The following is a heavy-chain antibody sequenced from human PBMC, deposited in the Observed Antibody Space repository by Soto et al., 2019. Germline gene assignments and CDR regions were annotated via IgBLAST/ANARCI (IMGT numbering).Heavy chain of an antibody. CDR1: GFTFDDYA. D-gene: IGHD2-21*01. V-gene: IGHV3-9*01. J-gene: IGHJ4*02. Sequence: GGALRLSCAASGFTFDDYAMHWVRQAPGKGLEWVSGISWNSGSIGYADSVKGRFTISRDNAKNSLYLQMNSLRAEDTALYYCEKDDRPGDPMATIDYWGQGTLVNVSS. CDR3: EKDDRPGDPMATIDY. CDR2: ISWNSGSI.